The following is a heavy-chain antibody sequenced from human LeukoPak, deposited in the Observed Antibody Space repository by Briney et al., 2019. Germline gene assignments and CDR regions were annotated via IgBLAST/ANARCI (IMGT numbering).Heavy chain of an antibody. CDR2: ISSGSSYI. J-gene: IGHJ4*02. CDR3: ARGLGGWYNLDDY. CDR1: GFSFSDYS. V-gene: IGHV3-21*01. D-gene: IGHD6-19*01. Sequence: PRGSLRLSCAGSGFSFSDYSMNWVRQAPGKGLEWVSSISSGSSYINYADSVKGRFTISRDNAKNSLYLQMNSLRAEDTAVYYCARGLGGWYNLDDYWGQGTLVTVSS.